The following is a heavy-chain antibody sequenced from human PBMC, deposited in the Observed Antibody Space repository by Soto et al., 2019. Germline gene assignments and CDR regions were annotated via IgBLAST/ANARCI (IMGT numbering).Heavy chain of an antibody. Sequence: QVQLVQSGAEVKKPGSSVKVSCKASGGTFSSYAISWVRQAPGPGLEWMGGIIPIFGTANYAQKFQGRVTITADESTSTAYMERSSLRAEDTAVYYWARRITRLYYYYGMDVWGQGTTVTVSS. CDR2: IIPIFGTA. V-gene: IGHV1-69*01. J-gene: IGHJ6*02. CDR3: ARRITRLYYYYGMDV. CDR1: GGTFSSYA. D-gene: IGHD3-16*01.